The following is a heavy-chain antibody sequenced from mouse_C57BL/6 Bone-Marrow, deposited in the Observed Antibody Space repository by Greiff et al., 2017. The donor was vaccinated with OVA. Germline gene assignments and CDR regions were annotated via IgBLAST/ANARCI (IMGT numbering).Heavy chain of an antibody. CDR2: IHPNSGST. D-gene: IGHD1-1*01. Sequence: QVQLQQPGAELVKPGASVKLSCKASGYTFTSYWMHWVKQRPGQGLEWIGMIHPNSGSTNYNEKFKSKATLTADKSSSTAYMQLSSLTSEDSAVYFCARQFITTVVAPFDYWGQGTTLTVSS. V-gene: IGHV1-64*01. J-gene: IGHJ2*01. CDR3: ARQFITTVVAPFDY. CDR1: GYTFTSYW.